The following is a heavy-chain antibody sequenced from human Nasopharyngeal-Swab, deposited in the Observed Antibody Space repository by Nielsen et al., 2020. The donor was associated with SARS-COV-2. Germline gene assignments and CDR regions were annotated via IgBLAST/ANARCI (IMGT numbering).Heavy chain of an antibody. CDR1: GGSISSSSYY. Sequence: SETLSLTCTVSGGSISSSSYYWGWIRQPPGKGLEWIGSIYHSGSTYYNPSLKSRVSISVDTSKNQLSLKLSSVTAADTAVYYCARQWYYDSSGYRGGFDPWGQGTLVTVSS. V-gene: IGHV4-39*01. J-gene: IGHJ5*02. D-gene: IGHD3-22*01. CDR3: ARQWYYDSSGYRGGFDP. CDR2: IYHSGST.